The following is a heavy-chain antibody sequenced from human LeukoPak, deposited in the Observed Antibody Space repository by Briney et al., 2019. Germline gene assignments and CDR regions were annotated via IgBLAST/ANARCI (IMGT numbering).Heavy chain of an antibody. CDR1: GFSLSTSGMC. J-gene: IGHJ6*03. CDR3: ARESGESRGYSYGYYYYMDV. D-gene: IGHD5-18*01. V-gene: IGHV2-70*11. CDR2: IDWDDDK. Sequence: SGPTLVNPTQTLTLTCTFSGFSLSTSGMCVSWIRQPPVKALEWLARIDWDDDKYYSTSLKTRLTISKDTSKTQVVLTMTNMDPVDTATYYCARESGESRGYSYGYYYYMDVWGKGTTVTVSS.